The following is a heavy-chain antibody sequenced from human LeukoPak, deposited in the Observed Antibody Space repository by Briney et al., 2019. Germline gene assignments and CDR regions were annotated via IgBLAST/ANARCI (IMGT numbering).Heavy chain of an antibody. CDR1: GNTFNTYW. CDR3: AADSSGNDAFDI. J-gene: IGHJ3*02. D-gene: IGHD3-22*01. CDR2: IYPGDSDT. Sequence: GESLKISCKGSGNTFNTYWIGWVRQMPGKGLEWMGIIYPGDSDTRYSPSFQGQVTISADKSISTAYLQWSSLKASDTAMYYCAADSSGNDAFDIWGQGTMVTVSS. V-gene: IGHV5-51*01.